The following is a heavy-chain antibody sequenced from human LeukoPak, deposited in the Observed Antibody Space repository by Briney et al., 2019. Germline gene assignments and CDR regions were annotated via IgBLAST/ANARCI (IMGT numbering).Heavy chain of an antibody. CDR1: DDSISSGYY. V-gene: IGHV4-38-2*02. D-gene: IGHD4-17*01. CDR3: ARARAYGDYVTTEYFQH. CDR2: IYHSGST. Sequence: PSDTLSLTCIISDDSISSGYYWGWIRQPPGKGLEWIGSIYHSGSTYYNPSLKSRVTISVDTSKNQFSLKLSSVTAADTAVYYCARARAYGDYVTTEYFQHWGQGTLVTVSS. J-gene: IGHJ1*01.